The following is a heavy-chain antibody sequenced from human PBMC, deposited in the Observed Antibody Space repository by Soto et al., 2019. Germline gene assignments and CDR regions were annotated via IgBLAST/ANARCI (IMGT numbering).Heavy chain of an antibody. V-gene: IGHV4-34*01. D-gene: IGHD3-22*01. CDR2: INHSGTT. Sequence: LETLSLTCAVYGGSFTDYFWSWIRQPPGKGLEWIGEINHSGTTYYNPSLESRVTMSVDRSKKQFSLQLTSVTAATTAVYYCARVSRGYYDHWGQGTLVTVSS. J-gene: IGHJ4*02. CDR3: ARVSRGYYDH. CDR1: GGSFTDYF.